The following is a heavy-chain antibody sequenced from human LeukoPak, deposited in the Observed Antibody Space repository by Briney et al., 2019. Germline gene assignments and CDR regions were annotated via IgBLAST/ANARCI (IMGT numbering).Heavy chain of an antibody. Sequence: PGGSLRLSLSASGFTLCSYDMDWFRQAPGKGLEWISYISGSGSTIYYADSVKGRFTISRDNAKNSLYLQMNSLRADDTAVYYCAADSQGVVAGTSMRNNWGQGALVTVSS. CDR3: AADSQGVVAGTSMRNN. CDR2: ISGSGSTI. D-gene: IGHD6-19*01. J-gene: IGHJ4*02. V-gene: IGHV3-48*03. CDR1: GFTLCSYD.